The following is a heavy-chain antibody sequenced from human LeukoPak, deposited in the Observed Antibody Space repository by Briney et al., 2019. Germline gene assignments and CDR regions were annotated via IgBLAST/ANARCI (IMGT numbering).Heavy chain of an antibody. J-gene: IGHJ4*02. CDR2: IWYDGSYK. V-gene: IGHV3-33*01. CDR1: GFTFITYG. CDR3: AREYYDSSDYPRQHYFDY. Sequence: GRSLRLSCAASGFTFITYGMPWVRQAPGKGLERVALIWYDGSYKYYADSVKGRFTISRDNSKNTLYLQMNSLRAEDTAVYYCAREYYDSSDYPRQHYFDYWGQGTLVTVSS. D-gene: IGHD3-22*01.